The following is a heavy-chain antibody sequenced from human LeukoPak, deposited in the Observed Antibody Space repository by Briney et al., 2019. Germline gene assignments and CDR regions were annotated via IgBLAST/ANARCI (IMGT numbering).Heavy chain of an antibody. D-gene: IGHD6-19*01. V-gene: IGHV3-66*01. Sequence: GGSLRLSCAASGFTFSNCLMHWVRQAPGKGLEWVSLIYSGGTTFYADSVKGRFTISRDNSKNTLYLQMNRLRAEDTAVYYCARVGSSGWPSHFDYWGQGTLVTVSS. CDR2: IYSGGTT. CDR3: ARVGSSGWPSHFDY. CDR1: GFTFSNCL. J-gene: IGHJ4*02.